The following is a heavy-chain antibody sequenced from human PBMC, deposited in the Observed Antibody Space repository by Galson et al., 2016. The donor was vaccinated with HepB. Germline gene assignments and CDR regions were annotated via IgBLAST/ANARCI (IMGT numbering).Heavy chain of an antibody. Sequence: SLRLSCAASGFTFGDYVINWFRQAPGKGLEWAGFIRSKPYGGTTEYAASVKGRFTISRDDSESIAYLQMNSLKTEDTAVYYCTRGQSGRYRWFDPWGQGTLVTVSS. CDR3: TRGQSGRYRWFDP. CDR2: IRSKPYGGTT. D-gene: IGHD1-26*01. V-gene: IGHV3-49*03. J-gene: IGHJ5*02. CDR1: GFTFGDYV.